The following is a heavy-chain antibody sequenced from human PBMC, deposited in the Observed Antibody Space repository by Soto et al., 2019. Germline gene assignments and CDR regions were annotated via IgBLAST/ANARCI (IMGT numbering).Heavy chain of an antibody. J-gene: IGHJ6*02. CDR2: IKSKTDGGTT. V-gene: IGHV3-15*01. CDR3: TTLGLTYYYDSSGSYGMDV. CDR1: GFTFSNAW. Sequence: PGGSLRLSCAASGFTFSNAWMSWVRQAPGKGLEWVGRIKSKTDGGTTDYAAPVKGRFTISRDDSKNTLYLQMNSLKTEDTAVYYCTTLGLTYYYDSSGSYGMDVWGQGTTVTVSS. D-gene: IGHD3-22*01.